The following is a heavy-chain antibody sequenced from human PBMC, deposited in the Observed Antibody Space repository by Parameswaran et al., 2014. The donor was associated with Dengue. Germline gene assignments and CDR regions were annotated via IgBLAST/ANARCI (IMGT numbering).Heavy chain of an antibody. CDR2: ISSSSSYI. Sequence: VRQMPGKGLEWVSSISSSSSYIYYADSVKGRFTISRDNAKNSLYLQMNSLRAEDTAVYYCARAHYGDYERNDYWGQGTLVTVSS. D-gene: IGHD4-17*01. J-gene: IGHJ4*02. V-gene: IGHV3-21*01. CDR3: ARAHYGDYERNDY.